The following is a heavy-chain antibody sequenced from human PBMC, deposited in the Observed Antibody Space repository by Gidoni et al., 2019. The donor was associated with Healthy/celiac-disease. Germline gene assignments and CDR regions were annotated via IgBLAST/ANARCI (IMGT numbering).Heavy chain of an antibody. V-gene: IGHV3-11*06. CDR3: ARVRTHHLPITMIFDY. Sequence: QVQLVESGGGLVKPGGSLRLSCAASGFTFSDYYMSWIRQAPGKGLEWVSYISSSSSYTNYADSVKGRFTISRDNAKNSLYLQMNSLRAEDTAVYYCARVRTHHLPITMIFDYWGQGTLVTVSS. J-gene: IGHJ4*02. CDR2: ISSSSSYT. D-gene: IGHD3-22*01. CDR1: GFTFSDYY.